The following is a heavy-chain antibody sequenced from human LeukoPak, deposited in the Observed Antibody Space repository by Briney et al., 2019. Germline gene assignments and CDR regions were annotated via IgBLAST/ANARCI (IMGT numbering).Heavy chain of an antibody. CDR3: ARSFLWFGELSTVDY. Sequence: SETLSLTCTVSGGSISSGGYYWSWIRQHPGKGLEWIGYIYYSGSTYYNPSLKSRVTISVDTSKNQFSLKLSSVTAADTAVYYCARSFLWFGELSTVDYWGQGTLVTVSS. J-gene: IGHJ4*02. V-gene: IGHV4-31*03. D-gene: IGHD3-10*01. CDR1: GGSISSGGYY. CDR2: IYYSGST.